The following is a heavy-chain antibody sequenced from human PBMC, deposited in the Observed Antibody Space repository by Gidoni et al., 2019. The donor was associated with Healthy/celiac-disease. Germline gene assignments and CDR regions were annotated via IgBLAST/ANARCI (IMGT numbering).Heavy chain of an antibody. D-gene: IGHD3-9*01. Sequence: EVQLVESGGGLVQPGGSLKLSCAASGFTFSGSAMHWVRQASGKGLEWVGRIRSKANSYATAYAASVKGRFTISRDDSKNTAYLQMNSLKTEDTAVYYCTRRDILTGLFDYWGQGTLVTVSS. CDR3: TRRDILTGLFDY. CDR1: GFTFSGSA. V-gene: IGHV3-73*02. J-gene: IGHJ4*02. CDR2: IRSKANSYAT.